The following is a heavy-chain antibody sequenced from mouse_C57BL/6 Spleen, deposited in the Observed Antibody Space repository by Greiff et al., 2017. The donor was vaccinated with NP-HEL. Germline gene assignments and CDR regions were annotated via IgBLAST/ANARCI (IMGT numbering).Heavy chain of an antibody. CDR1: GYSITSGYY. V-gene: IGHV3-6*01. Sequence: ESGPGLVKPSQSLSLTCSVTGYSITSGYYWNWIRQFPGNKLEWMGYISYDGSNNYNPSLKNRISITRDTSKNQFFLKLNSVTTEDTATYYCARDDGYYGYFDYWGQGTTLTVSS. CDR2: ISYDGSN. CDR3: ARDDGYYGYFDY. D-gene: IGHD2-3*01. J-gene: IGHJ2*01.